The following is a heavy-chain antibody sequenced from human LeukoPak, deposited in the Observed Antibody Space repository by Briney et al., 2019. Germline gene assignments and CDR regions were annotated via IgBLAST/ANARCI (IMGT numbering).Heavy chain of an antibody. CDR1: GFTVSSNY. CDR3: ARVYSSSWPPYYYYYYMDV. V-gene: IGHV3-53*05. Sequence: PGGSLRLSCAASGFTVSSNYMSWVRQAPGKGLEWVSVIYSGGSTYYADSVKGRFTISRDNSKNTVYLQMNSLRSEDTAVYYCARVYSSSWPPYYYYYYMDVWGKGTTVTVSS. J-gene: IGHJ6*03. D-gene: IGHD6-13*01. CDR2: IYSGGST.